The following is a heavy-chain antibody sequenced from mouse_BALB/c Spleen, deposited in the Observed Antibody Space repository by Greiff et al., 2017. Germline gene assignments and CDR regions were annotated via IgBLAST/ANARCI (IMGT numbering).Heavy chain of an antibody. D-gene: IGHD2-10*02. J-gene: IGHJ4*01. CDR1: GYTFTSYV. CDR2: INPYNNGT. CDR3: ARLKYGTYCYAMDY. Sequence: VQLQQSGPELVKPGASVKMSCKASGYTFTSYVMHWVKQKPGQGLEWIGYINPYNNGTKSNEKFKGKATLTSDKSSSTAYLELSSLASEDSAFYYCARLKYGTYCYAMDYWGQGTSVTVSA. V-gene: IGHV1-14*01.